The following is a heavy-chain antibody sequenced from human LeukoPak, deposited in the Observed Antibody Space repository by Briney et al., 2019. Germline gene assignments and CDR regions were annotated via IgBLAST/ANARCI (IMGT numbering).Heavy chain of an antibody. Sequence: GESLKISCKGSGYSFTNYWIGWVRQMPGKGLEWMGITYPGDSDTRYSPSFQGQVTISADKSISTAYLQWSSLKASDTAMYYCARQRCSSTSCYRARYFDLWGRGTLVTVSS. CDR3: ARQRCSSTSCYRARYFDL. D-gene: IGHD2-2*01. CDR1: GYSFTNYW. CDR2: TYPGDSDT. J-gene: IGHJ2*01. V-gene: IGHV5-51*01.